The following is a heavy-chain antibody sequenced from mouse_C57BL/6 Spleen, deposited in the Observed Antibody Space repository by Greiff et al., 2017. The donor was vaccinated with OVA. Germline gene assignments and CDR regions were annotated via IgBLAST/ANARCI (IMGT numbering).Heavy chain of an antibody. V-gene: IGHV1-53*01. CDR2: INPSNGGT. CDR1: GYTFTSYW. D-gene: IGHD1-1*01. CDR3: ARPPYYYGSSYWYFDV. J-gene: IGHJ1*03. Sequence: QVQLKQPGTELVKPGASVKLSCTASGYTFTSYWMHWVKQRPGQGLEWIGNINPSNGGTNYNEKFKSKATLTVDKSSSTAYMQLSSLTSEDSAVYYGARPPYYYGSSYWYFDVWGTGTTVTVSS.